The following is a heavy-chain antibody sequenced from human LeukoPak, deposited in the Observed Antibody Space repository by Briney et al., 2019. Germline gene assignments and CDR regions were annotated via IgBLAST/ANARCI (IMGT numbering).Heavy chain of an antibody. D-gene: IGHD2-2*01. CDR1: GFTFSSYA. Sequence: GRSLRLSCAASGFTFSSYAMHWVRQAPGKGLEWVAVISYDGSNKYYADSVKGRFTISRDNSKNTLYLQMNSLRAEDTAVYYCAKEGPYVPDCSSTSCYPVFDYWGQGTLVTVSS. J-gene: IGHJ4*02. CDR2: ISYDGSNK. V-gene: IGHV3-30-3*01. CDR3: AKEGPYVPDCSSTSCYPVFDY.